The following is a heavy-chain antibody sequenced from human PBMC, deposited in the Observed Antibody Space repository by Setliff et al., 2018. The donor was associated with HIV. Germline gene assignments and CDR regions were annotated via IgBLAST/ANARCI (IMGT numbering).Heavy chain of an antibody. CDR3: VRPSLGIGGGSIFHN. J-gene: IGHJ4*02. CDR2: IHFSGST. V-gene: IGHV4-39*01. D-gene: IGHD3-3*01. Sequence: SETLSLTCTVSGDSFSGTSYYWGWIRQPPGKGLEWIGSIHFSGSTWYTQSLKSRVTIWVDTSKKQFSLKVNSVTAADTAVYYCVRPSLGIGGGSIFHNWGQGTLVTVPQ. CDR1: GDSFSGTSYY.